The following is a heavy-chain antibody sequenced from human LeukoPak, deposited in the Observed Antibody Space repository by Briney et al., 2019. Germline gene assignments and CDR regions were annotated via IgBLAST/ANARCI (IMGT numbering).Heavy chain of an antibody. J-gene: IGHJ3*02. CDR2: MNPNSGNT. D-gene: IGHD3-22*01. Sequence: ASVKVSCKSSGYTFTSYDINWVRQATGQGLELMGWMNPNSGNTGYAQKFQGRVTMTRNTSISTAYMELSSLRSEDTAVYYCARPGDDSSGYSELTGDAFDIWGQGTMVTVSS. CDR3: ARPGDDSSGYSELTGDAFDI. V-gene: IGHV1-8*01. CDR1: GYTFTSYD.